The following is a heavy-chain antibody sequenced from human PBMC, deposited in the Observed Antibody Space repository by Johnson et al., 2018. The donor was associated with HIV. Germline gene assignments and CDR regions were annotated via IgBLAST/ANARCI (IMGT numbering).Heavy chain of an antibody. Sequence: VQLVESGGGLVQPGGSLRLSCAASGFTFSSYAMSWVRQAPGKGLEWVSLIYRGGSTYYADSVKGRFTISRDNSKNTLYLQMNSLRAEDTAVYYCARGGVIHDAFDIWGQGTMVTLSS. D-gene: IGHD3-3*01. CDR1: GFTFSSYA. V-gene: IGHV3-66*01. J-gene: IGHJ3*02. CDR3: ARGGVIHDAFDI. CDR2: IYRGGST.